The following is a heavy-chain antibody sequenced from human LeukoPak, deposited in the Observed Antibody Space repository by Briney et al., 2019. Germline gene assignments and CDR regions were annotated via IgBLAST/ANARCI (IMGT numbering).Heavy chain of an antibody. CDR2: IIPIFGTA. CDR1: GGTFSSYA. CDR3: ARAHSGYDSDWFDP. Sequence: SVKVSCKASGGTFSSYAISWVRQAPGQGLEWMGGIIPIFGTANYAQKFQGRVTITADESASTAYMELSSLRSEDTAVYYCARAHSGYDSDWFDPWGQGTLVTVSS. J-gene: IGHJ5*02. D-gene: IGHD5-12*01. V-gene: IGHV1-69*01.